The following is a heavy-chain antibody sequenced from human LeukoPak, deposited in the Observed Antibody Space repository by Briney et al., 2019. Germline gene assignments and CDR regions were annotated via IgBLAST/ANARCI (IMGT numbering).Heavy chain of an antibody. D-gene: IGHD3-10*01. V-gene: IGHV1-69*13. Sequence: SVKVSCKASGGTFSSNAISWVRQAPGQGLEWMGGIIPIFGTANYAQKFQGRVTITADESTSTAYMELRSLSSEDTAIYYCARASELGEWFGDLLYIWGQGTTVTVSS. CDR1: GGTFSSNA. J-gene: IGHJ6*02. CDR3: ARASELGEWFGDLLYI. CDR2: IIPIFGTA.